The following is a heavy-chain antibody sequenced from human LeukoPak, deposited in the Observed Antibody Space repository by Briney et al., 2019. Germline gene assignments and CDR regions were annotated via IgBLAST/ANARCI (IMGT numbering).Heavy chain of an antibody. D-gene: IGHD1-20*01. V-gene: IGHV1-18*01. CDR2: INPLNGHT. CDR3: ARDLGNWPFDV. J-gene: IGHJ3*01. CDR1: GGTFSSYA. Sequence: ASVKVSCKASGGTFSSYAISWVRQAPGQGLEWLGWINPLNGHTDYAQKFQGRVSMTRETSTNTAFMELRSLRSDGTAIYYCARDLGNWPFDVWGQGTLVTVYS.